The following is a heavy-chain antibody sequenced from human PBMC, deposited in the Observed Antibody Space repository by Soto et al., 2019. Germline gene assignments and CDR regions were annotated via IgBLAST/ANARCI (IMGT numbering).Heavy chain of an antibody. D-gene: IGHD3-3*01. CDR1: GGSISNYY. CDR3: ARGHYDFWSGYFATIDY. Sequence: PSETLSLTCTVSGGSISNYYWSWIRQPPGKGLEWIGYIHYSGNTKYNPSLKSRVTISSDTSKDQFSLKLTSMTAAATAVYYCARGHYDFWSGYFATIDYWGQGTLVTVSS. V-gene: IGHV4-59*08. CDR2: IHYSGNT. J-gene: IGHJ4*02.